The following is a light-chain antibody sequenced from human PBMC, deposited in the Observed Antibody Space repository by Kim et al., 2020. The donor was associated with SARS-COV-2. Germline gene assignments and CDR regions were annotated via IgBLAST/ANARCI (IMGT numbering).Light chain of an antibody. CDR2: AST. CDR3: QQYDTSPWT. Sequence: SPGERANLSCRASQSVGSDYLAWYQQKPGQAPRLLIYASTRRATGIPDRFSGSGSGTDFTLTINGLEPEDFAVFYCQQYDTSPWTFGQGTKVDIK. V-gene: IGKV3-20*01. CDR1: QSVGSDY. J-gene: IGKJ1*01.